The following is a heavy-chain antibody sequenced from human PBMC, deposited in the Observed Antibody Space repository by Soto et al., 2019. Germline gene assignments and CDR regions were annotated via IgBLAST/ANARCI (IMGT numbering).Heavy chain of an antibody. J-gene: IGHJ4*02. D-gene: IGHD3-3*01. V-gene: IGHV3-49*03. CDR2: IRSKAYGGTT. Sequence: GGSLRLSCTASGFTFGDYAMSWFRQAPGKGLEWVGFIRSKAYGGTTEYAASVKGRFTISRDDSKSIAYLQMNSLKTEDTAVYYCTRDFDTIFGELPPYYFDYWGQGTLVTVSS. CDR1: GFTFGDYA. CDR3: TRDFDTIFGELPPYYFDY.